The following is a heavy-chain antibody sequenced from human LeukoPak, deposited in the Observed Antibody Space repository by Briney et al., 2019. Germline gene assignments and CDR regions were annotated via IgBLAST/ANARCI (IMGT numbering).Heavy chain of an antibody. CDR3: ATKLLWFGELDAFDI. CDR2: INPNSGGT. J-gene: IGHJ3*02. Sequence: ASVKVSCKASGYTFTGYYMHWVRQAPGQGLEWMGWINPNSGGTNYAQKFQGRVTMTRDTSISTAYMELSRLRSDDTAVYYCATKLLWFGELDAFDIWGHGTMVTVSS. D-gene: IGHD3-10*01. V-gene: IGHV1-2*02. CDR1: GYTFTGYY.